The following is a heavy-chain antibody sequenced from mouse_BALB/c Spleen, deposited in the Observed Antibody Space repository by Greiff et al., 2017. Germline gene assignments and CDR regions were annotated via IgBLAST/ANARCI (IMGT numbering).Heavy chain of an antibody. CDR3: ARSGEYFDV. V-gene: IGHV5-17*02. CDR1: GFTFSSFG. Sequence: EVQVVESGGGLVQPGGSRKLSCAASGFTFSSFGMHWVRQAPEKGLEWVAYISSGSSTIYYADTVKGRFTISRDNPKNTLFLQMTSLRSEDTAMYYCARSGEYFDVWGAGTTVTVYS. CDR2: ISSGSSTI. J-gene: IGHJ1*01.